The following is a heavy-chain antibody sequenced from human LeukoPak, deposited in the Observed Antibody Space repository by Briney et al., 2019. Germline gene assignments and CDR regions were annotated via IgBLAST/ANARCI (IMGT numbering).Heavy chain of an antibody. J-gene: IGHJ4*02. V-gene: IGHV3-48*03. CDR1: GFTFSSYE. Sequence: GGSLRLSCAASGFTFSSYEMNWVRQAPGKGLEWVSYISSSGSTIYYADSVKGRFTISGDNAKNSLYLQMNSLRAEDTAVYYCARVKYSRVVGAFDYWGQGTLVTVSS. CDR3: ARVKYSRVVGAFDY. CDR2: ISSSGSTI. D-gene: IGHD6-6*01.